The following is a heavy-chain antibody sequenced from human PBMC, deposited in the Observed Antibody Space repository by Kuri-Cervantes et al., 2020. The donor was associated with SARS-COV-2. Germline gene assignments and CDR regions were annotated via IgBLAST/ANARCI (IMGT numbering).Heavy chain of an antibody. Sequence: GGSLRLSCAASGFTFSNAWMSWVRQAPGKGLEWVGRIKSKTDGGTTDYAAPVEGRFTISRDDSKNTLYLQMNSLKTENTAVYYCAKDKWVTTKFVCAFDIWGQGTMVTVSS. J-gene: IGHJ3*02. D-gene: IGHD4-17*01. CDR3: AKDKWVTTKFVCAFDI. V-gene: IGHV3-15*01. CDR2: IKSKTDGGTT. CDR1: GFTFSNAW.